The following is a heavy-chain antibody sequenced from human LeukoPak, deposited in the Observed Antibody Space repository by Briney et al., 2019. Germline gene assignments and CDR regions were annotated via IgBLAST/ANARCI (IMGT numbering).Heavy chain of an antibody. CDR2: VHLSGAS. CDR3: TRESGAFSPFGF. Sequence: SGTLSLTCAASGGSILTTNWWSWVRQPPGKGLEWIGEVHLSGASNYNPSLNSRVSMSIDKSQNQLSLHLTSVTAADTAMYYCTRESGAFSPFGFWGQGTLVTVSS. D-gene: IGHD1-26*01. J-gene: IGHJ4*02. V-gene: IGHV4-4*02. CDR1: GGSILTTNW.